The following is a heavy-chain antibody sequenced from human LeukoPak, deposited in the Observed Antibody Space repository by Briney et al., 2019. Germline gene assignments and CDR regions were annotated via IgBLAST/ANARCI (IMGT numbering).Heavy chain of an antibody. CDR2: IYYSGST. D-gene: IGHD6-19*01. CDR3: ARDGSIAVAGRPYNWFDP. J-gene: IGHJ5*02. Sequence: SETLSLTCTVSGGSIRSYYWSWIRQPPGKGQEWIGYIYYSGSTNYNPSLKSRVTISVDTSKNQFSLKLSSVTAADTAVYYCARDGSIAVAGRPYNWFDPWGQGTLVTVSS. CDR1: GGSIRSYY. V-gene: IGHV4-59*12.